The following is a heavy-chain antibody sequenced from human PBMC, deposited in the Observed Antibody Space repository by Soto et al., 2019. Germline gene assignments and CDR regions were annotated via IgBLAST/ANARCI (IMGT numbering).Heavy chain of an antibody. D-gene: IGHD3-22*01. V-gene: IGHV4-59*08. CDR1: GSPISSYY. CDR3: ARLGDYYQAFDY. Sequence: PSETLPLTWTVSGSPISSYYWSWFRQPPGQGLEWVGYIYYTGTTTYNPSRKSRVTVSVDTSKNQFSLKLRSVTAADTAVYYCARLGDYYQAFDYWGQGTLVTVSS. CDR2: IYYTGTT. J-gene: IGHJ4*01.